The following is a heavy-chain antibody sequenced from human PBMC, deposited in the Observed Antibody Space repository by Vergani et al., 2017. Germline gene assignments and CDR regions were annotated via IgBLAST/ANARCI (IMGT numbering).Heavy chain of an antibody. CDR1: GFTFSGYW. V-gene: IGHV4-4*02. CDR3: ATIGYRRWGYYFDY. Sequence: VQLVESGEGLVKPGGSLRLSCAASGFTFSGYWGTWVRQPPGKGLEWIGEICHTEDTKYSPSLKSRVTVSVDESRNLFSLRLNSVTAADTAVYYCATIGYRRWGYYFDYWGQGILVTVSS. J-gene: IGHJ4*02. D-gene: IGHD2-2*02. CDR2: ICHTEDT.